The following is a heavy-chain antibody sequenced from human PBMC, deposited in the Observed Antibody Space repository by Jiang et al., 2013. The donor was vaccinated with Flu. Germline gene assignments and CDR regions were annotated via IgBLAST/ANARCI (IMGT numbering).Heavy chain of an antibody. J-gene: IGHJ4*02. CDR2: TYYRSKWYN. Sequence: SQTLSLTCAISGDSVSSKSVAWNWIRQSPSRGLEWLGRTYYRSKWYNDYAVSVKSRITINPDTSKNQFSLQLNSVTPEDTAVYYCARNSFLQYTLYFDCWGQGTLVTVSS. D-gene: IGHD2-2*02. V-gene: IGHV6-1*01. CDR3: ARNSFLQYTLYFDC. CDR1: GDSVSSKSVA.